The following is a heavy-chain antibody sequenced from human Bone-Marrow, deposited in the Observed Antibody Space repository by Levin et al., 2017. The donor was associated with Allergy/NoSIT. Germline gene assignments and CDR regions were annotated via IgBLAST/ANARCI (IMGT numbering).Heavy chain of an antibody. D-gene: IGHD1-20*01. J-gene: IGHJ4*02. CDR1: EFAFSSYW. CDR3: VTGTWYFGF. CDR2: INQDGSEK. V-gene: IGHV3-7*03. Sequence: GESLKISCVASEFAFSSYWMSWVRQAPGKGLEWVANINQDGSEKYYVDSVKGRFTISRDNAKNSLYLQMNSLRAEDTAVYHCVTGTWYFGFWGQGTLVTVSS.